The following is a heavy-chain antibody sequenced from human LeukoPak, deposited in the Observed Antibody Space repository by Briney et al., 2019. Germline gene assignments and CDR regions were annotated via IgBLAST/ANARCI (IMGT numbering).Heavy chain of an antibody. V-gene: IGHV3-48*01. CDR2: ISSGSRTI. J-gene: IGHJ4*02. CDR1: GFTFSSYS. D-gene: IGHD1-20*01. CDR3: ARESITGHRDFDY. Sequence: PGRSLRLSXAASGFTFSSYSMNWVRQAPGKGLEWISYISSGSRTIYYGDSVEGRFTVSRDNAKNSLYLQMRSLRAEDTAVYYCARESITGHRDFDYWGQGTLVTVSS.